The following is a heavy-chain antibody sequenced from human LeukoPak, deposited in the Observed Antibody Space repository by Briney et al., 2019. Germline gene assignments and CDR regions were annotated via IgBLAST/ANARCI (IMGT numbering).Heavy chain of an antibody. CDR1: GYTFTGYY. Sequence: ASVKVSCKASGYTFTGYYMHWVRQAPGQGLEWMGWINPNSGGTNYAQKFQGRVTMTRDTSISTAYMELSRLRSDDTAVYYCARDRDAEGSGYDYYYYYYGMDVWGQGTTVTVSS. CDR3: ARDRDAEGSGYDYYYYYYGMDV. V-gene: IGHV1-2*02. D-gene: IGHD5-12*01. CDR2: INPNSGGT. J-gene: IGHJ6*02.